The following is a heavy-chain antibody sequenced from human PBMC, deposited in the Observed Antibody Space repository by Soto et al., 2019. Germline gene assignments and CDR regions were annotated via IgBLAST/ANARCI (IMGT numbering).Heavy chain of an antibody. J-gene: IGHJ6*02. CDR2: IYYSGST. V-gene: IGHV4-30-4*01. CDR1: GGSISSGDYY. Sequence: PSETLSLTCTVSGGSISSGDYYWSWIRQPPGKGLEWIGYIYYSGSTYYNPSLKSRVTISVDTSKNQFSLKLSSVTAADTAVYYCASFLEWPLTSMDVWGQGTTVTVSS. D-gene: IGHD3-3*01. CDR3: ASFLEWPLTSMDV.